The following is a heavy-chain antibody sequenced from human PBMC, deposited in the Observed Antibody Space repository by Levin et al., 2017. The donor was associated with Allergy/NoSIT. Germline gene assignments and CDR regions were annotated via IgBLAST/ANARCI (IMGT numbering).Heavy chain of an antibody. CDR3: AREIAVAGYNWFDP. CDR1: GFTFSSYA. Sequence: GGSLRLSCAASGFTFSSYAMHWVRQAPGKGLEWVAVISYDGSNKYYADSVKGRFTISRDNSKNTLYLQMNSLRAEDTAVYYCAREIAVAGYNWFDPWGQGTLVTVSS. CDR2: ISYDGSNK. D-gene: IGHD6-19*01. V-gene: IGHV3-30-3*01. J-gene: IGHJ5*02.